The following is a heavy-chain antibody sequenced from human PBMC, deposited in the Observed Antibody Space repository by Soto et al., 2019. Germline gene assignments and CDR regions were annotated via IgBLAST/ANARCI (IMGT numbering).Heavy chain of an antibody. CDR2: IYYSGST. J-gene: IGHJ3*02. V-gene: IGHV4-59*01. CDR1: GGSISSYY. CDR3: ASRYGSAFDI. D-gene: IGHD3-10*01. Sequence: QVQLQESGPGLVKPSETLSLTCTVSGGSISSYYWSWIRQPPGKGLEWIGYIYYSGSTNYNPSLKSRVTIYVDASKNQFSPKLSSATAADTAVYYCASRYGSAFDIWGQGTMVTVSS.